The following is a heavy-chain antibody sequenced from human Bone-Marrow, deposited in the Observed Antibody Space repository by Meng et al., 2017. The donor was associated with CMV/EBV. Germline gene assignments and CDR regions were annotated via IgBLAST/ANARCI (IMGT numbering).Heavy chain of an antibody. V-gene: IGHV3-53*01. CDR3: ATAYRNYYDSSGYKRRGDY. Sequence: GGSLRLSCAASGFIVSGNSMSWVRQAPGKGLECVSIIYSEGNTQYADSVKGRFTVSRDNSGNTLHLQMNSLRAEDTAVYYCATAYRNYYDSSGYKRRGDYWGQGTLVTVSS. CDR2: IYSEGNT. J-gene: IGHJ4*02. CDR1: GFIVSGNS. D-gene: IGHD3-22*01.